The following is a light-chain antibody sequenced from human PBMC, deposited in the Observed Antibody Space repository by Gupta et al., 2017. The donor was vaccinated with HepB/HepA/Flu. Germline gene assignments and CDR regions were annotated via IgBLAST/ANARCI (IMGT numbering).Light chain of an antibody. V-gene: IGLV1-40*01. CDR2: GNS. CDR3: QSYDFTLSDVI. Sequence: QSVLTQPPSVSGAPGQRVTISCPGSSSNIGAGYDVNWYRQLPGTAPKLLIYGNSNRASGVPIRFSDSKSGTSAFLDITGLQAEDEADYYCQSYDFTLSDVIFGGGTKLTVL. J-gene: IGLJ2*01. CDR1: SSNIGAGYD.